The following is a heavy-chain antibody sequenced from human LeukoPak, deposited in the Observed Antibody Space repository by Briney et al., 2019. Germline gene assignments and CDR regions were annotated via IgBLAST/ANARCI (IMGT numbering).Heavy chain of an antibody. CDR1: GGSITGSIYY. CDR2: MYYSGST. CDR3: VRQYYDRTGYYYFDY. D-gene: IGHD3-22*01. Sequence: PSETLSLTCTVSGGSITGSIYYWGWIRQPPGKGLEWVGSMYYSGSTFYNPSLKSRVTIPVDTSKNQFSLRLSSVTAADTAVYYCVRQYYDRTGYYYFDYWGQGTLVTVSS. V-gene: IGHV4-39*01. J-gene: IGHJ4*02.